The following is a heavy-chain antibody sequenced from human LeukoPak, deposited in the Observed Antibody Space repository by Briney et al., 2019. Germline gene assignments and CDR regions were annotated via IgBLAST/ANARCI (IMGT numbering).Heavy chain of an antibody. D-gene: IGHD6-19*01. V-gene: IGHV1-2*02. CDR1: GYTFTGSY. J-gene: IGHJ4*02. Sequence: ASVKVSCKASGYTFTGSYMHWVRQAPGQGLEWMGWINPNSGGTNYAQKFQGRVTMTRDTSISTAYMELSRLRSDDTAVYYCARGVRATRYSSGWYTPMYWGQGTLVTVSS. CDR2: INPNSGGT. CDR3: ARGVRATRYSSGWYTPMY.